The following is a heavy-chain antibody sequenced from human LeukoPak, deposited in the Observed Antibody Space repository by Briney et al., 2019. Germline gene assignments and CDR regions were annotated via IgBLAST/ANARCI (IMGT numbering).Heavy chain of an antibody. V-gene: IGHV3-30*03. CDR3: ATLDAYYYDSRGDY. J-gene: IGHJ4*02. CDR2: ISYDGSNK. D-gene: IGHD3-22*01. Sequence: GGSLRLSCAASGFTFSSYGMHWVRQAPGKGLEWVAVISYDGSNKYYADSVKGRFTISRDNSKNTLYLQMNSLRVEDTAVYYCATLDAYYYDSRGDYWGQGTLVTVSS. CDR1: GFTFSSYG.